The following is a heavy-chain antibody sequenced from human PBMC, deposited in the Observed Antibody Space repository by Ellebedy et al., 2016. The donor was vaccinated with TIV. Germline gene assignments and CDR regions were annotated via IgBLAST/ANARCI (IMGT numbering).Heavy chain of an antibody. J-gene: IGHJ4*02. CDR2: ISGIPANI. Sequence: PGGSLRLSCAASGFPFSTYAMSWVRQAPGKGLEWVSAISGIPANIYYADSVKRRFTISRGTSKSTLYLQMNSLRADYTAIYYCARDPRPYLRYGHNDYWGQGTLVTVSS. CDR3: ARDPRPYLRYGHNDY. CDR1: GFPFSTYA. V-gene: IGHV3-23*01. D-gene: IGHD3-9*01.